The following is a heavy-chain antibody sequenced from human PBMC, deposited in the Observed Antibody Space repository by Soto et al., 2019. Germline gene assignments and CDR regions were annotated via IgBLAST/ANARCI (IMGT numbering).Heavy chain of an antibody. D-gene: IGHD6-13*01. CDR1: GGSISSYC. Sequence: QVQLQESGPGLVKPSETLSLTCTVSGGSISSYCWSWIRQPPGKGLEWIGYIYYSGSTNYNPSLKSRVTISVDTSKNQFSLKLSSVTAADTAVYYCGGSSWHYYYYGMDVWGQGTTVTVSS. CDR3: GGSSWHYYYYGMDV. J-gene: IGHJ6*02. CDR2: IYYSGST. V-gene: IGHV4-59*01.